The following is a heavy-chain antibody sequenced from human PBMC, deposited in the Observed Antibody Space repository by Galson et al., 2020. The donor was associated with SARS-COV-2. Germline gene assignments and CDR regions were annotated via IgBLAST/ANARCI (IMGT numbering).Heavy chain of an antibody. CDR3: ARTIYFGDLSMGNWVDP. CDR2: VSTIGSA. V-gene: IGHV4-61*02. D-gene: IGHD3-10*01. J-gene: IGHJ5*02. Sequence: SETLSLTCTVSGGSVSAGGFYWSWIRQPAGKGLEWIGRVSTIGSANYNPSLKSRITMSIDTSKNLFSLKMTSVTAADTAVYYCARTIYFGDLSMGNWVDPWGQGTLVIVSS. CDR1: GGSVSAGGFY.